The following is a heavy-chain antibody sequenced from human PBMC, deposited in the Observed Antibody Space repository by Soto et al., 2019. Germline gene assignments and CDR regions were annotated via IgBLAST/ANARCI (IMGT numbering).Heavy chain of an antibody. V-gene: IGHV3-30*09. J-gene: IGHJ4*02. D-gene: IGHD3-10*01. CDR3: ATSLWFGELDKYYFDY. Sequence: GGSLRLSCAASGFTFSSYAMHWVRQAPGKGLKWVAVISYDGSNKYYADSVKGRFAISRDNSKNTLYLQMNSLRAEDTAVYYCATSLWFGELDKYYFDYWGQGTLVTVSS. CDR2: ISYDGSNK. CDR1: GFTFSSYA.